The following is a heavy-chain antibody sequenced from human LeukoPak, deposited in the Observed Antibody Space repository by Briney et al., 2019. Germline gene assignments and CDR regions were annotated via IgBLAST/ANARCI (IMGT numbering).Heavy chain of an antibody. CDR2: IYYSGST. V-gene: IGHV4-39*01. CDR3: STSGSSWSDFDY. Sequence: SETLSLTCTVSGGSMTNSTYYWGWIRQPPGKGLEWIGSIYYSGSTYYNPSFKSRITISVDTSKNQFSLKLSSVTAADTAVYYCSTSGSSWSDFDYWGQGTLVTVSS. D-gene: IGHD6-13*01. J-gene: IGHJ4*02. CDR1: GGSMTNSTYY.